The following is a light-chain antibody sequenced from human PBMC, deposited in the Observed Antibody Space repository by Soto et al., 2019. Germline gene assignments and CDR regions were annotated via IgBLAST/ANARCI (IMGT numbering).Light chain of an antibody. Sequence: DIQMTQSHSTLSASVGDIVTMTCRASQSISSWLAWYQQKPGKAPKLLIYDASSLESGVPSRFSGSGSGTEFTLTISSLQPDDFATYYCQQYNSYSTFGQGTKV. CDR1: QSISSW. CDR3: QQYNSYST. CDR2: DAS. J-gene: IGKJ1*01. V-gene: IGKV1-5*01.